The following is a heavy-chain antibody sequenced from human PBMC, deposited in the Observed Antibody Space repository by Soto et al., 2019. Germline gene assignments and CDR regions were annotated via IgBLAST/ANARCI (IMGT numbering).Heavy chain of an antibody. CDR3: AIAYGSGSLYYSYGMDV. CDR2: IYPGDSDT. V-gene: IGHV5-51*01. J-gene: IGHJ6*02. D-gene: IGHD3-10*01. Sequence: GESLKISCKGSGYSFTSYWIGWVRQMPGKGLEWMGIIYPGDSDTRYSPSFQGQVTISADKSISTAYLQWSSLKASDTAMYYCAIAYGSGSLYYSYGMDVWGQGTTVPVSS. CDR1: GYSFTSYW.